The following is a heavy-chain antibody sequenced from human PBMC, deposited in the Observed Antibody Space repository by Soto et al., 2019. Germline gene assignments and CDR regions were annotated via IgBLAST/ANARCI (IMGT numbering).Heavy chain of an antibody. J-gene: IGHJ6*03. CDR2: ISGSGGNT. CDR3: ASQDYYYYYYMDV. Sequence: GGSLRLSCAASGFTFSSYAMSWVRQAPGKGLEWVSAISGSGGNTYYADSVKGRFTISRDNSKNTLYLQMNSLRAEDTAVYYCASQDYYYYYYMDVWGKGTTVTVSS. CDR1: GFTFSSYA. V-gene: IGHV3-23*01.